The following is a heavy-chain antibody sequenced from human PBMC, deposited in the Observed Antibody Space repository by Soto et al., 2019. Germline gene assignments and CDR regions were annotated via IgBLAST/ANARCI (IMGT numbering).Heavy chain of an antibody. D-gene: IGHD2-2*01. Sequence: ASVKVSCTASGYTFTGYYIHWVRQAPGQGLEWMGWINPKTGGTQYAQKFQGWVTMTRDTSISTAYMELSRLRSDDTAVYYCARGSGRYCISSSCSSFDYWGQGFLVTVSS. CDR2: INPKTGGT. CDR1: GYTFTGYY. V-gene: IGHV1-2*04. CDR3: ARGSGRYCISSSCSSFDY. J-gene: IGHJ4*02.